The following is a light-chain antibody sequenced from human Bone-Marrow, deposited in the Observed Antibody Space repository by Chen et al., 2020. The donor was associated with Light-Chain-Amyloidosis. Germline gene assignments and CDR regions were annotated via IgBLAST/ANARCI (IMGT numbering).Light chain of an antibody. Sequence: SYLLTQPSSVSVAPGQTATLACGGNNIGSTRVHWYQQTPGQAPLLVVYDDSDRPSGIPERLSGSNSVNTATLTISRVEAGDEADYYCQVWDRSSDRPVFGGGTQLTVL. CDR1: NIGSTR. CDR2: DDS. V-gene: IGLV3-21*02. J-gene: IGLJ3*02. CDR3: QVWDRSSDRPV.